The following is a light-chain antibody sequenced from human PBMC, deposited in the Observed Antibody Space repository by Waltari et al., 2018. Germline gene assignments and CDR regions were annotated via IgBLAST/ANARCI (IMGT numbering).Light chain of an antibody. J-gene: IGKJ5*01. CDR3: QQYNSYLIT. CDR1: QSISSW. CDR2: TAS. V-gene: IGKV1-5*03. Sequence: DIQMTQSPSTLSASVGDRVTITCRASQSISSWLAWYQQKPGKAPKLLIYTASSLESGVPSRFRGSGSGTEFTLTISSLPPDDFATYYCQQYNSYLITFGQGTRLEIK.